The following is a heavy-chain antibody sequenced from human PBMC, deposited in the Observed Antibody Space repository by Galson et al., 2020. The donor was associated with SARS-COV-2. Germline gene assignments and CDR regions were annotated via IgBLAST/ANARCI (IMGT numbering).Heavy chain of an antibody. CDR1: GDSLKIANYY. D-gene: IGHD2-2*01. CDR2: IHYDGNT. V-gene: IGHV4-30-4*01. Sequence: SETLSLTCAVSGDSLKIANYYWTWIRQSPGKGLEWIGYIHYDGNTYYNPSLRSRITMSIDTSKNQFSLKLTSVTAADAAVYYCARCPAPGWFDPGGQGTLVTVSS. J-gene: IGHJ5*02. CDR3: ARCPAPGWFDP.